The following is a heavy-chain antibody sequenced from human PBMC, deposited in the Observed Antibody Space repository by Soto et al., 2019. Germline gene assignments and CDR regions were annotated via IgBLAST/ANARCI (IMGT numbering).Heavy chain of an antibody. D-gene: IGHD4-17*01. CDR3: ARDLVPTVTTGPVGRFYYYYGMDV. J-gene: IGHJ6*04. CDR2: LIPIFGTA. CDR1: VGTFSSYA. V-gene: IGHV1-69*01. Sequence: QVQLVQSGAEVKKPGSSVKVSCKASVGTFSSYAISWVRQDPGHGLEWMGVLIPIFGTANYAKKLQSRVQITADESTSTAYMELSSLRSEDTAVYDCARDLVPTVTTGPVGRFYYYYGMDVCGKGTTVTVSS.